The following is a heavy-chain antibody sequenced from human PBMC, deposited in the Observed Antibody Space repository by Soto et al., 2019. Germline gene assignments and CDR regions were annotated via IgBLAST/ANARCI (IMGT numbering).Heavy chain of an antibody. J-gene: IGHJ5*02. CDR2: IYHSGSP. CDR3: ARDAQSWFDP. V-gene: IGHV4-4*02. CDR1: GGSISSTNW. Sequence: SETLSLTCAVAGGSISSTNWWSWVRQPPGKGLEWIAEIYHSGSPNYNPSLKSRATISVDKSKNQFSLKLSSVTAADTAVYYCARDAQSWFDPWGQGILVTVSS.